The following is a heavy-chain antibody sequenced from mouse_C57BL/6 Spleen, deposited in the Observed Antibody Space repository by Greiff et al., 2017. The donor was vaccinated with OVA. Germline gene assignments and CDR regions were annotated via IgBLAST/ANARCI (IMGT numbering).Heavy chain of an antibody. V-gene: IGHV14-1*01. CDR1: GFNIKDYY. Sequence: VQLQQSGAELVRPGASVKLSCTASGFNIKDYYMHWVKQRPEQGLEWIGRIDPEDGDTEYAPKFQGKATMTADTSSNTAYLQLSSLTSEDTAVYYCTPWGSGYRYYYAMDYWGQGTSVTVSS. D-gene: IGHD3-2*02. CDR2: IDPEDGDT. J-gene: IGHJ4*01. CDR3: TPWGSGYRYYYAMDY.